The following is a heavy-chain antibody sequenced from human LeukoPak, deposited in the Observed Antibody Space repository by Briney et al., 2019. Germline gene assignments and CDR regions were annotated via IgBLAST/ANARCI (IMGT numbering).Heavy chain of an antibody. CDR3: ARRVDPLYCGGDCYYDAFDI. V-gene: IGHV4-39*01. CDR2: IYYSGST. D-gene: IGHD2-21*02. J-gene: IGHJ3*02. Sequence: SETLSLTCTVSGGSISSSSYYWGWIRQPPGKGLEWIGSIYYSGSTYYNPSLKSRVTISVDTSKNQFSLKLSSVTAADTAVYYCARRVDPLYCGGDCYYDAFDIWGQGTMVTVSS. CDR1: GGSISSSSYY.